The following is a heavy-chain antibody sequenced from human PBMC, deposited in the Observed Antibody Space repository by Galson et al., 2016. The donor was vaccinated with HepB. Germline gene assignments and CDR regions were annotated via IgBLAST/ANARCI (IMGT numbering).Heavy chain of an antibody. V-gene: IGHV3-23*01. CDR1: GLTFNRYA. J-gene: IGHJ3*01. CDR3: AKHLRMDSFTMTVLVKTMGTFDV. D-gene: IGHD3/OR15-3a*01. CDR2: IRSRGAT. Sequence: SLRLSCAVSGLTFNRYAMTWVRQAPGMPLEWVSTIRSRGATYYADSAKGRFTISRENSENMVYLQMRHLRAEDTAVYFCAKHLRMDSFTMTVLVKTMGTFDVWGQGTMVTVA.